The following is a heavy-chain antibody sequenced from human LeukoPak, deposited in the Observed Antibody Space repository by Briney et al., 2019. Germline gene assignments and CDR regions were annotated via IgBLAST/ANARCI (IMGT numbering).Heavy chain of an antibody. CDR3: ARRPNTPYYYGSGSSYYFDY. J-gene: IGHJ4*02. D-gene: IGHD3-10*01. CDR1: GGSFSGYY. Sequence: SETLSLTCAVYGGSFSGYYWNWIRQPPGKGLEWIGEINHSGSTNYNPSLKSRVTISVATSKNQFSLKLSSVTAADTAVYYCARRPNTPYYYGSGSSYYFDYWGQGTLVTVSS. V-gene: IGHV4-34*01. CDR2: INHSGST.